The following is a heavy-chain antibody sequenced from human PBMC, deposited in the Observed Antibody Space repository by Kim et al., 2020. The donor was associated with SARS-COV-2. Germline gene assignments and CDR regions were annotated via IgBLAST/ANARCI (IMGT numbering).Heavy chain of an antibody. Sequence: SETLSLTCTASGGSISSYYWSWIRQPPGKGLEWIGYIYYSGSTNYNPSLKSRVTISVDTSKNQFSLKLSSVTAADTAVYYCAREVRFGEHFDYWGQGTRVTVSS. CDR3: AREVRFGEHFDY. CDR1: GGSISSYY. D-gene: IGHD3-10*01. V-gene: IGHV4-59*13. CDR2: IYYSGST. J-gene: IGHJ4*02.